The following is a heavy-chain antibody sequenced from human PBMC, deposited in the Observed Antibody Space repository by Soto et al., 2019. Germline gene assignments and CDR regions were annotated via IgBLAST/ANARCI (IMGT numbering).Heavy chain of an antibody. J-gene: IGHJ4*02. CDR3: ARGGSSSLDY. V-gene: IGHV1-2*02. D-gene: IGHD6-6*01. CDR1: GYTFTGYY. Sequence: QVQLVQSGAEVKKPGASVKVSCKASGYTFTGYYMHWVRQAPGQGPEWMGWINPNSGGTTYAQKFQGRVTVTRDTSISTAFMELCSLRSDDTAVYYCARGGSSSLDYWGRGTLVTVSS. CDR2: INPNSGGT.